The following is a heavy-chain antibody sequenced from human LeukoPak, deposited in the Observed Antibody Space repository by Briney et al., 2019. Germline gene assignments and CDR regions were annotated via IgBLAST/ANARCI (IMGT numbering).Heavy chain of an antibody. D-gene: IGHD5-18*01. J-gene: IGHJ4*02. V-gene: IGHV4-59*08. CDR3: ARHMGLGYSYGYPYFDY. CDR2: IYYSGST. CDR1: GGSTSSYS. Sequence: SETLSLTCTVSGGSTSSYSWCWSRQPPGKGLEWIGYIYYSGSTNYDPSLKSRVTISVDTSKNQFSLKLSSVTAADTAVYYCARHMGLGYSYGYPYFDYWGQGTLVTVSS.